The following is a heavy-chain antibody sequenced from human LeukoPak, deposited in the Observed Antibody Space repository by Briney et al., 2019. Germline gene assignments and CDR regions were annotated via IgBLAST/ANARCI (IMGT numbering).Heavy chain of an antibody. D-gene: IGHD1-1*01. CDR3: ARDYWRSIDH. J-gene: IGHJ4*02. CDR2: ISGSGGST. CDR1: GFTFSSYA. V-gene: IGHV3-23*01. Sequence: GGSLRLSCAASGFTFSSYAMSWVRQAPGKGLEWVSAISGSGGSTYYADSVKGRFTISRDNARNSLYLEMNSLRAEDTAVYYCARDYWRSIDHWGQGTLVTVSS.